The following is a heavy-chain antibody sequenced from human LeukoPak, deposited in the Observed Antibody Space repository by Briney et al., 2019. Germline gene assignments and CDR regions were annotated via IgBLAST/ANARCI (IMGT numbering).Heavy chain of an antibody. V-gene: IGHV3-11*04. CDR1: GLRFSDYY. J-gene: IGHJ4*02. Sequence: GGSLRLSCAASGLRFSDYYVSWIRQAPGKGLQWVSYISSGGDIMHYADSVKGRFTSSRDNAKNSLFLQMNSLRAEDTAVYYCARFALKTPPTDWGQGTLVTVSS. CDR2: ISSGGDIM. CDR3: ARFALKTPPTD.